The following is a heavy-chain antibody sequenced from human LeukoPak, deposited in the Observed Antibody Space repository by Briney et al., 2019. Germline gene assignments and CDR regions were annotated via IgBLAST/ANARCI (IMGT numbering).Heavy chain of an antibody. V-gene: IGHV1-2*06. J-gene: IGHJ4*02. CDR1: GYTFTSYG. CDR2: INPNSGGT. CDR3: ARIFVLDSSGYVDY. D-gene: IGHD3-22*01. Sequence: ASVKVSCKASGYTFTSYGISWVRQAPGQGLEWMGRINPNSGGTNYAQKFQGRVTMTRDTSISTAYMELSRLRSDDTAVYYCARIFVLDSSGYVDYWGQGTLVTVSS.